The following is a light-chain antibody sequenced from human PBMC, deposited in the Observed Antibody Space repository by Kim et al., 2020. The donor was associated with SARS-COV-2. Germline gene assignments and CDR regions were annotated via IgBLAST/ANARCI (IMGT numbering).Light chain of an antibody. CDR1: LSIVVW. Sequence: APVGDRVTIPCRASLSIVVWLAWYQQKPGKAPELVIYKASSLESGVPSRFSGSGSGTEFTLTISSLHPDDLGTYFCQQYSNYPLTFGGGTKVDIK. CDR2: KAS. J-gene: IGKJ4*01. V-gene: IGKV1-5*03. CDR3: QQYSNYPLT.